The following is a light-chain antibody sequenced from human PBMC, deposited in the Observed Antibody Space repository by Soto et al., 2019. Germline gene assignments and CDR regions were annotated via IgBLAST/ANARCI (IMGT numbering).Light chain of an antibody. CDR2: DAS. V-gene: IGKV3-11*01. J-gene: IGKJ1*01. CDR1: QSVSSY. Sequence: EIVLTQSPATLSLSPGERATLSCRASQSVSSYLAWYQQKPGQAPRLLIYDASNRATGIPARFSGSGSGTDFTLTISSLEPEDFAVYYCQQYNNWPRWGFGQGTKVEIK. CDR3: QQYNNWPRWG.